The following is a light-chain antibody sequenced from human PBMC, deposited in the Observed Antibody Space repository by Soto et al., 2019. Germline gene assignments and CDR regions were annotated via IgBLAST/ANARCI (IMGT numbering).Light chain of an antibody. Sequence: DIRMTQSPSTLSASVGDRVTITCRASQSISSWLAWYQQKPGKAPKLLIQKASILESGVPSRFSGSGSGTEFTLTISSLQPDDFATYYCQQYSIFSLTFGGGTRVDIK. CDR2: KAS. V-gene: IGKV1-5*03. J-gene: IGKJ4*01. CDR1: QSISSW. CDR3: QQYSIFSLT.